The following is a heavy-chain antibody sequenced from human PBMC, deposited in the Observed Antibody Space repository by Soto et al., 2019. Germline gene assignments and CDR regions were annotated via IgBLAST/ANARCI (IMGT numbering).Heavy chain of an antibody. CDR1: GFTISSYA. V-gene: IGHV3-30-3*01. D-gene: IGHD3-3*01. CDR2: ISYDGSNK. J-gene: IGHJ6*02. Sequence: GGSLRLSCAASGFTISSYAMHWVRQAPGKGLEWVAVISYDGSNKYYADSVKGRFTISRDNSKNTLYLQMNSLRAEDTAVYYCAKDVLRFLEWLAFYGMDVWGQGTTVTVSS. CDR3: AKDVLRFLEWLAFYGMDV.